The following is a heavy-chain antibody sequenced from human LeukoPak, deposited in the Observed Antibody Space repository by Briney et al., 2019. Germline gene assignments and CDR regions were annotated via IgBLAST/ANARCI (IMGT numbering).Heavy chain of an antibody. CDR1: GFTFSSYA. D-gene: IGHD3-22*01. CDR3: AKPQYCYDTRRHSAGDH. V-gene: IGHV3-23*01. CDR2: ISGSGGSP. Sequence: PAGSLRLSGAASGFTFSSYAMSWVRQAPGNGLEWLSDISGSGGSPYYADSVKGRFTISRDNSKNTLYLQMNSLRAEDTAVYYCAKPQYCYDTRRHSAGDHWGQGTLVTVSS. J-gene: IGHJ4*02.